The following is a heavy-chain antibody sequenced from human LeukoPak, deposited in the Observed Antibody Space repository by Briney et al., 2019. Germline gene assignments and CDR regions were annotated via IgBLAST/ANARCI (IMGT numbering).Heavy chain of an antibody. CDR1: GGTFSSYA. Sequence: GASVKVSCKASGGTFSSYAISWVRQAPGQGLEWIGGTIPIFGTANYARKFQGRVTITADESTSTAYMELSSLRFEDTAVYYCARAFWSGYIFDYWGQGTLVTVSS. J-gene: IGHJ4*02. V-gene: IGHV1-69*13. CDR2: TIPIFGTA. CDR3: ARAFWSGYIFDY. D-gene: IGHD3-3*01.